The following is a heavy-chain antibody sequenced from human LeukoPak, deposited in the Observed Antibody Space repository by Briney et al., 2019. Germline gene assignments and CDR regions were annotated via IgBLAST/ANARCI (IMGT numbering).Heavy chain of an antibody. CDR1: GYTLTELS. J-gene: IGHJ4*02. CDR2: FDPEDGET. Sequence: ASVKVSCKVSGYTLTELSMHWVRQAPGKGLEWMGGFDPEDGETIYAQKFQGRVTMTEHTSTDTAYMELSSLRSEDTAVYYCATPLAARAITFDYWGQGTLVTVSS. D-gene: IGHD6-6*01. V-gene: IGHV1-24*01. CDR3: ATPLAARAITFDY.